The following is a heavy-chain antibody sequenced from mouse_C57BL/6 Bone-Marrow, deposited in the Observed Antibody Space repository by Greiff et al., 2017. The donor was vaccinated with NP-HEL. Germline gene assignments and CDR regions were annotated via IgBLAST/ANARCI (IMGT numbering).Heavy chain of an antibody. Sequence: EVKLVESGGGLVQPGGSLSLSCAASGFTFTDYYMSWVRQPPGKALEWLGFIRNKANGYTTEYSASVKGRFTISRDNSQSILYLQMNALRAEDSATYYCARWGDYYGSFDYWGKGTTLTVSS. J-gene: IGHJ2*01. CDR2: IRNKANGYTT. V-gene: IGHV7-3*01. CDR3: ARWGDYYGSFDY. CDR1: GFTFTDYY. D-gene: IGHD1-1*01.